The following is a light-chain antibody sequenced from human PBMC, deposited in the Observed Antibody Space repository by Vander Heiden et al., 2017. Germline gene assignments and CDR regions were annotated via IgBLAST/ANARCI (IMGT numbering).Light chain of an antibody. Sequence: DIQLTQSPSFLSASVGDRVTITCRSSQGISSYLAWYQPKPGKAPKLLIYAASALQSGVRSRFSGSGSGTEFTLTISSLQPEDFATYYCQRLNSYPFFGGGTKVEIK. CDR2: AAS. CDR1: QGISSY. J-gene: IGKJ4*01. V-gene: IGKV1-9*01. CDR3: QRLNSYPF.